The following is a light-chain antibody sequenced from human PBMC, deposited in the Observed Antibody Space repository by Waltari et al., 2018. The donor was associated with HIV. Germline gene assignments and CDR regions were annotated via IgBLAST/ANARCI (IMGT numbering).Light chain of an antibody. CDR3: GTWDTSLSGGV. CDR2: DND. V-gene: IGLV1-51*01. CDR1: SSNIGNDY. Sequence: QSVLTQPPSVSAAPGQKVTISCSGSSSNIGNDYVSWYQHLQGAAPKLLIYDNDKRPSGIPDRFSGSKSGTSATLGITGLQTGDEADYYCGTWDTSLSGGVFGGGTKLTVL. J-gene: IGLJ3*02.